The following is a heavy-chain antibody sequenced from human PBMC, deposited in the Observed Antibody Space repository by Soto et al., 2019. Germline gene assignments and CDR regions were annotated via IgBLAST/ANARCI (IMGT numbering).Heavy chain of an antibody. CDR3: TREYYDGSGSYYTEEQNFSY. CDR2: LNPSGGST. Sequence: QGQLVQSGAEVKKPGASVKVSCKASGYTFTSYYMHWVRQDPGQGLEWMRILNPSGGSTSYAQKFQGRVTMTMNTDTSTVYMELSSLRSESTAVYYCTREYYDGSGSYYTEEQNFSYWGQGPLVAVSS. CDR1: GYTFTSYY. D-gene: IGHD3-10*01. V-gene: IGHV1-46*01. J-gene: IGHJ4*02.